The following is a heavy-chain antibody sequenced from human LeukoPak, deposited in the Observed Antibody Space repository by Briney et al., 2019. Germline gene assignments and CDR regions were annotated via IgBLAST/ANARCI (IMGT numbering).Heavy chain of an antibody. V-gene: IGHV4-39*01. CDR2: MYHNGST. CDR3: ARHPSGRMWLQQGGWFDP. CDR1: GFSFSNYG. Sequence: PGGSLRLSCAASGFSFSNYGMNWIRQPPGKGLEWIGSMYHNGSTYYNPSLKSRVTISVDTSKNQFSLKLTSVTAADTAVYYCARHPSGRMWLQQGGWFDPWGQGTLVTVSS. J-gene: IGHJ5*02. D-gene: IGHD5-24*01.